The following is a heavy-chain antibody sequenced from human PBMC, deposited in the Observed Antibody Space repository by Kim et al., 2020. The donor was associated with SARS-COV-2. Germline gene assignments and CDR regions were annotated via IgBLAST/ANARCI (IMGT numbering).Heavy chain of an antibody. CDR1: GYTLTELS. J-gene: IGHJ4*02. CDR3: ATPPLGSEQQHNSEFDY. V-gene: IGHV1-24*01. CDR2: FDPEDGET. D-gene: IGHD6-13*01. Sequence: ASVKVSCKVSGYTLTELSMHWVRQAPGKGLEWMGGFDPEDGETIYAQKFQGRVTMTEDTSTDTAYMELSSLRSEDTAVYYCATPPLGSEQQHNSEFDYWGQGTLVTVSS.